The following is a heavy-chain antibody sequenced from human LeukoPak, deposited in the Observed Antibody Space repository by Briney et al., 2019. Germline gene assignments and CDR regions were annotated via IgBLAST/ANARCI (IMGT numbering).Heavy chain of an antibody. D-gene: IGHD5-12*01. J-gene: IGHJ4*02. V-gene: IGHV3-64*02. CDR3: ARSSSGYGGFIDY. Sequence: GGSLRLSCAASGFTFSSYAMHWVRQAPGKGLEYVSAISSNGGSTYYADSVKGRFTISGGNSKNTLYLQMGSLRAEDMAVYYCARSSSGYGGFIDYWGQGTLVTVSS. CDR2: ISSNGGST. CDR1: GFTFSSYA.